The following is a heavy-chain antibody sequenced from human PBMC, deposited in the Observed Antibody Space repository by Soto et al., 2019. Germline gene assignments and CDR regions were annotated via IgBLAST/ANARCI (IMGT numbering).Heavy chain of an antibody. CDR1: GNTFTSYD. Sequence: ASVKVSCKASGNTFTSYDINWVRQASGHGLVWMGWINPNCGNVGYAQKFQGRVTMTRDTAIRTAYMEVSRQRSDDTALHSCARGRASGSYYLLDYWGQGTLVTAPS. V-gene: IGHV1-8*01. D-gene: IGHD3-10*01. CDR2: INPNCGNV. J-gene: IGHJ4*02. CDR3: ARGRASGSYYLLDY.